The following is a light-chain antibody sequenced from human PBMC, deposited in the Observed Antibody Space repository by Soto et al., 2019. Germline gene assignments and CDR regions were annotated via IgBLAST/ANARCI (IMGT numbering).Light chain of an antibody. CDR2: GAS. Sequence: EIVLTQSPGTLSLSPGERATLSCRASQSVRSNYLAWNQQKPGKAPRPLIYGASSRATGIPDKLSSSGAGTDFTLTISRLESEDFAVYYCQQYGSSPWTFGQGTKVDIK. CDR3: QQYGSSPWT. CDR1: QSVRSNY. J-gene: IGKJ1*01. V-gene: IGKV3-20*01.